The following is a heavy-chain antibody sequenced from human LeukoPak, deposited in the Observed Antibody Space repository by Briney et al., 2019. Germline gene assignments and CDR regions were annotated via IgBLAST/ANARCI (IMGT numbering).Heavy chain of an antibody. CDR2: IKEDGSQK. CDR3: ARDRAYNTFDY. J-gene: IGHJ4*02. Sequence: PGGSLRLSCAASGFTFSSSWMTRVRQAPGKGLEWVANIKEDGSQKNYVDSVKGRFTISRDNAKNSLYLQMNSLRVEDTAVYYCARDRAYNTFDYWGQGTLVTVSS. V-gene: IGHV3-7*01. CDR1: GFTFSSSW. D-gene: IGHD2-21*01.